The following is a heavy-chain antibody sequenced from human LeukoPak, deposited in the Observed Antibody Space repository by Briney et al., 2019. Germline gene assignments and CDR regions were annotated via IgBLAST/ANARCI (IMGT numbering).Heavy chain of an antibody. CDR3: ARAVDILTGGGVQYFDY. D-gene: IGHD3-9*01. V-gene: IGHV4-38-2*02. CDR2: IYHSGST. J-gene: IGHJ4*02. CDR1: GYSISSGYY. Sequence: PSETLSLTCTVSGYSISSGYYWGWIRQPPGKGLEWIGSIYHSGSTYYNPSLKSRVTISVDTSKNQFSLKLSSVTAADTAVYYCARAVDILTGGGVQYFDYWGQGTLVTVSS.